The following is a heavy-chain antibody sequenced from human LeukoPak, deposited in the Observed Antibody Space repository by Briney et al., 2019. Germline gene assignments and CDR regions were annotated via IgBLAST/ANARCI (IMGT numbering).Heavy chain of an antibody. CDR2: ISHSGTT. CDR3: ARDLGSSKYFQH. J-gene: IGHJ1*01. D-gene: IGHD6-13*01. Sequence: SETLSLTCAVYGGSFSGYYWGWIRQPPGKGLEWIGSISHSGTTYYNPSLKSRVTISVDTSKNQFSLKVSSVTAADTAVYYCARDLGSSKYFQHWGQGTLVTVSS. CDR1: GGSFSGYY. V-gene: IGHV4-38-2*02.